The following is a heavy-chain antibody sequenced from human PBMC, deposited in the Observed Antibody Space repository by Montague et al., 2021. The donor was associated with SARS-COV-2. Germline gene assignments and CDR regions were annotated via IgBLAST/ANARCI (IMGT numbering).Heavy chain of an antibody. CDR2: IYYRGST. CDR3: ARLGLRYFDWLLLGEGYFDY. CDR1: GGSINNSY. V-gene: IGHV4-59*12. D-gene: IGHD3-9*01. J-gene: IGHJ4*02. Sequence: SETLSLTCTVSGGSINNSYWSWIRQPPGKGLEWIGYIYYRGSTNYNPSLETRAIISVDPAKNQFSLKMSSVTAADTAVYYCARLGLRYFDWLLLGEGYFDYWGQGTLVTVSS.